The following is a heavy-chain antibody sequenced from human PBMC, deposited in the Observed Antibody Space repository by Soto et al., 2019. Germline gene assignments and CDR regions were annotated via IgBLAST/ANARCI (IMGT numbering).Heavy chain of an antibody. CDR2: IYHSGST. CDR3: ARGLGGVYYYYGMDV. J-gene: IGHJ6*02. CDR1: GGSISSSNW. D-gene: IGHD4-17*01. V-gene: IGHV4-4*02. Sequence: SETLSLTCAVSGGSISSSNWWSWVRQPPGKGLEWIGEIYHSGSTNYNPSLKSRVTISVDKSKNQFSLKLSSVTAADTAVYYCARGLGGVYYYYGMDVWGQGTTVTVSS.